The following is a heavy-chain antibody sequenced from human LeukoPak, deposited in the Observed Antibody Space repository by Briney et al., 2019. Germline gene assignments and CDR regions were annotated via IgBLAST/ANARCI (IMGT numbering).Heavy chain of an antibody. CDR1: GGSFSGYY. CDR2: INHSGST. V-gene: IGHV4-34*01. CDR3: ARATVAGRRGDFQH. J-gene: IGHJ1*01. Sequence: PSETLSLTCAVYGGSFSGYYWSWIRQPPGKGLECIGEINHSGSTNYNPSLKSRVTISVDTSKNQFSLKLSSVTAADTAVYYCARATVAGRRGDFQHWGLGTLVTVSS. D-gene: IGHD6-19*01.